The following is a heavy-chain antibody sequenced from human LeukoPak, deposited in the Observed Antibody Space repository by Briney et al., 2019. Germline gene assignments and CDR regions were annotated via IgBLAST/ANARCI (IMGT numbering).Heavy chain of an antibody. CDR3: ARAGYGDPHFDF. V-gene: IGHV3-33*01. CDR2: LWYDGSNK. CDR1: GFTFSNYG. D-gene: IGHD4-17*01. Sequence: GGSLRLSCAASGFTFSNYGMHWVRQAPGKGLEWVAALWYDGSNKYHGDSVKGRFTISRDNSKNTLYLQMNSLRAEDTAAYYCARAGYGDPHFDFWGQGALVTVSS. J-gene: IGHJ4*02.